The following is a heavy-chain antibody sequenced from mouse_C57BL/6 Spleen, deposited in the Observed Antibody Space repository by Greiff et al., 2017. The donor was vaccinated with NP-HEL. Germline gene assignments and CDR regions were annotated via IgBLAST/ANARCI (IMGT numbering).Heavy chain of an antibody. CDR2: IRNKANGYTT. V-gene: IGHV7-3*01. CDR1: GFTFTDYY. J-gene: IGHJ3*01. Sequence: EVKVEESGGGLVQPGGSLSLSCAASGFTFTDYYMSWVRQPPGKALEWLGFIRNKANGYTTEYSASVKGRFTISRDNSQSILYLQMNALRAEDSATYYCARYPECYGSPAWFAYWGQGTLVTVSA. CDR3: ARYPECYGSPAWFAY. D-gene: IGHD1-1*01.